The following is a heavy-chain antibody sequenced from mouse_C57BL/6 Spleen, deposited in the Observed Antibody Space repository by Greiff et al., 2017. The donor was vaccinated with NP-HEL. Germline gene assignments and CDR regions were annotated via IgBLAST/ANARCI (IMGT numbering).Heavy chain of an antibody. CDR3: ARKGCSDPFAY. Sequence: QVQLQQPGAELVKPGASVKMSCKASGYTFTSYWITWVKQRPGQGLEWIGDIYPGSGSTNYNEKFKSKATLTVDTSSSTANMQLSSLTSEDAAVYYYARKGCSDPFAYWGQGTLVTVSA. CDR2: IYPGSGST. CDR1: GYTFTSYW. D-gene: IGHD3-3*01. V-gene: IGHV1-55*01. J-gene: IGHJ3*01.